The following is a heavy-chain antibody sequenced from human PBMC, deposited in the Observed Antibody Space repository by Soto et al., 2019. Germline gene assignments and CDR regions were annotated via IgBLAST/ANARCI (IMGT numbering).Heavy chain of an antibody. J-gene: IGHJ4*02. CDR1: GGSIRSGGYY. Sequence: LCGGSIRSGGYYWSWIRQHPGKGLEWIGYIYYSGSTYYNPSLKSRVTISVDTSKNQFSLKLSSVTAADTAVYYCVRDSRAAGDYWGQGTLVTVSS. CDR2: IYYSGST. CDR3: VRDSRAAGDY. V-gene: IGHV4-31*02. D-gene: IGHD6-13*01.